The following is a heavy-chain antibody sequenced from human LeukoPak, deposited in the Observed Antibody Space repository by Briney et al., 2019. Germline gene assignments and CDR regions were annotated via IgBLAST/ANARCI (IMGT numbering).Heavy chain of an antibody. V-gene: IGHV3-11*01. CDR1: GFTFSDYY. D-gene: IGHD3-10*01. CDR3: ARDILTMVRGVITKQYNWFDP. CDR2: ISSSGSTI. Sequence: PGGSLRLSCAVSGFTFSDYYMSWIRQAPGKGLEWVSYISSSGSTIYYADSVKGRFTISRDNAKNSLYLQMNSLRAEDTAVYYCARDILTMVRGVITKQYNWFDPWGQGTLVTVSS. J-gene: IGHJ5*02.